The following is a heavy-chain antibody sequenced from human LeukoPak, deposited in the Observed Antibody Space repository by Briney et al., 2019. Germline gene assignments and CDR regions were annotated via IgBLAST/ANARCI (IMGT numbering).Heavy chain of an antibody. CDR3: AREEYYDSSCYYQV. CDR2: INPNSGGT. CDR1: GYTFTGYY. J-gene: IGHJ4*02. V-gene: IGHV1-2*02. D-gene: IGHD3-22*01. Sequence: ASVKVSCKASGYTFTGYYMHWVRQAPGQGLEWMGWINPNSGGTNYAQKFQGRVTMTRDTSISTAYMELSRLRSDDTAVYYCAREEYYDSSCYYQVWGQGTLVTVSS.